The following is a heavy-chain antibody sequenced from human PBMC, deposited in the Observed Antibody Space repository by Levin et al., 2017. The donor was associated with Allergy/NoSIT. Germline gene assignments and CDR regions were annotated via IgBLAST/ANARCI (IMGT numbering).Heavy chain of an antibody. Sequence: SETLSLTCTVSGGSISSSSYYWGWIRQPPGKGLEWIGSIYYSGSTYYNPSLKSRVTISVDTSKNQFSLKLSSVTAADTAVYYCARQYSSSWYPNFDYWGQGTLVTVSS. CDR2: IYYSGST. J-gene: IGHJ4*02. CDR3: ARQYSSSWYPNFDY. CDR1: GGSISSSSYY. D-gene: IGHD6-13*01. V-gene: IGHV4-39*01.